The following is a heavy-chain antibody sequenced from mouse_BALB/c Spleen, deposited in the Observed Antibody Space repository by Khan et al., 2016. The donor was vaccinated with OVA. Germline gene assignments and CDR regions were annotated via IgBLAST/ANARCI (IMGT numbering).Heavy chain of an antibody. CDR1: GFNIKDTY. V-gene: IGHV14-3*02. J-gene: IGHJ2*01. CDR2: IDPANGNT. Sequence: VRLQQSGAELVKPGASVKLSCTLSGFNIKDTYMHWVKQRPEQGLEWIGRIDPANGNTKYDPKFQGKATITADTSSNTAYLQLSSLTSEDTAVYYCATCYYGSSMYFDYWGQGTTLTVSS. CDR3: ATCYYGSSMYFDY. D-gene: IGHD1-1*01.